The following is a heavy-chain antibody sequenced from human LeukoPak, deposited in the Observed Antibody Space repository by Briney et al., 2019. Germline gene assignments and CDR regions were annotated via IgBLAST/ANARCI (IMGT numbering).Heavy chain of an antibody. CDR1: GFTFSNPW. V-gene: IGHV3-15*01. CDR2: IKSKTDGGTT. D-gene: IGHD6-13*01. J-gene: IGHJ4*02. CDR3: ASSAAAGNVDY. Sequence: PGGSLRLSCAASGFTFSNPWMSWVRQAPGKGLEWVGRIKSKTDGGTTDYAAPVKGRFTISRDDSKNTLYLQMNSLKTEDTAVYYCASSAAAGNVDYWGQGTLVTVSS.